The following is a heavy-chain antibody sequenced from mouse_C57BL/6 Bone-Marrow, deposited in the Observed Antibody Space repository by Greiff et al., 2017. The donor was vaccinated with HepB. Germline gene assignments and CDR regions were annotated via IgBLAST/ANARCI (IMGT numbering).Heavy chain of an antibody. J-gene: IGHJ2*01. CDR2: IDPSDSYT. V-gene: IGHV1-69*01. Sequence: QVQLQQPGAELVMPGASVKLSCKASGYTFTSYWMHWVKQRPGQGLEWIGEIDPSDSYTNYNQKFKGKSTLTVDKSSSTAYMQLSSLTSEDSAVYYCARRITTVPFFDYWGQGTTLTVSS. CDR3: ARRITTVPFFDY. CDR1: GYTFTSYW. D-gene: IGHD1-1*01.